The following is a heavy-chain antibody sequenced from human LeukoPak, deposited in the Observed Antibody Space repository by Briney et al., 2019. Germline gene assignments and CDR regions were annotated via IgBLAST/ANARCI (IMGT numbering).Heavy chain of an antibody. J-gene: IGHJ4*02. V-gene: IGHV1-46*03. CDR2: INPSGGST. CDR1: GYTFTSYY. CDR3: AREECSSTSCPQTIDY. D-gene: IGHD2-2*01. Sequence: ASVEVSCKASGYTFTSYYMHWVRQAPGQGLEWMGIINPSGGSTSYAQKFQGRVTMTRDTSTSTVYMELSSLRSEDTAVYYCAREECSSTSCPQTIDYWGQGTLVTVSS.